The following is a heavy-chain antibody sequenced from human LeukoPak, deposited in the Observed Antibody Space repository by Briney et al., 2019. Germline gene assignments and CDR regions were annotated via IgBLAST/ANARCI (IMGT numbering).Heavy chain of an antibody. Sequence: PSETQSLTCTVSGGSISSGSYYWSWIRQPAGKGLEWIGRIYTSGSTNYNPSLKSRVTISVDTSKNQFSLKLSSVTAADTAVYYCARGLKLRYSFMDVWGKGTTVTVSS. CDR2: IYTSGST. CDR1: GGSISSGSYY. CDR3: ARGLKLRYSFMDV. V-gene: IGHV4-61*02. J-gene: IGHJ6*03. D-gene: IGHD3-9*01.